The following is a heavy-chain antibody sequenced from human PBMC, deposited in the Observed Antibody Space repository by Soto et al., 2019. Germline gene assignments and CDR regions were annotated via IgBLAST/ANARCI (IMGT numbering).Heavy chain of an antibody. CDR1: GVSISSGGYY. Sequence: TSETLSLTCTVSGVSISSGGYYWTWICQHPQKGLEWIGHIYYSGSTYYNPSLKSRVTVSVDTSKNQFSLKLSSVTAADTAVYYCAREYYYDSSGFDYWGQGTLVTSPQ. D-gene: IGHD3-22*01. CDR3: AREYYYDSSGFDY. CDR2: IYYSGST. V-gene: IGHV4-31*03. J-gene: IGHJ4*02.